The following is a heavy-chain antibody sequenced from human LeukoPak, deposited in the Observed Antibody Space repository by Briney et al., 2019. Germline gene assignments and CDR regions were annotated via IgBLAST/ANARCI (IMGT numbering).Heavy chain of an antibody. CDR3: AKSGGSSSSWYDFDY. CDR2: IRYDGSNK. J-gene: IGHJ4*02. CDR1: GFTFSSYG. V-gene: IGHV3-30*02. Sequence: PGGSLRLSCAASGFTFSSYGMHWVRQAPGKGLEWVAFIRYDGSNKYYADSVKGRFTISRDNSKNTLYLQMNSLRAEDTAVYYCAKSGGSSSSWYDFDYWGQGTLVTVSS. D-gene: IGHD6-13*01.